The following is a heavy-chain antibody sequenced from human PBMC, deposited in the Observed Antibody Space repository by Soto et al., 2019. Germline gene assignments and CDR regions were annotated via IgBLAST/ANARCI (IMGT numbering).Heavy chain of an antibody. CDR3: ARGSPNYYDSSGPIDY. Sequence: PGGSLRLSCAASGVTFSSYAMHWVRQAPGKGLEWVAVISYDGSNKYYADSVKGRFTISRDNSKNTLYLQMNSLRAEDTAVYYCARGSPNYYDSSGPIDYWGQGTLVTVSS. J-gene: IGHJ4*02. CDR2: ISYDGSNK. V-gene: IGHV3-30-3*01. CDR1: GVTFSSYA. D-gene: IGHD3-22*01.